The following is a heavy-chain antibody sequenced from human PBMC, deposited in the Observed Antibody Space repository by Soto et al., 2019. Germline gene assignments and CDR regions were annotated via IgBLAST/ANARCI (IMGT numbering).Heavy chain of an antibody. Sequence: QVQLVQSGAEVKKPGSSVKVSCKASGGTFSSYTISWVRQAPGQGLEWMGRIISILGIANYAQKFQGRVTVTADKSPSTAYMELSSLRSEDTAVYYCATEGGGGVATFSDWFDPWGQGTLVTVSS. V-gene: IGHV1-69*08. CDR3: ATEGGGGVATFSDWFDP. D-gene: IGHD5-12*01. J-gene: IGHJ5*02. CDR2: IISILGIA. CDR1: GGTFSSYT.